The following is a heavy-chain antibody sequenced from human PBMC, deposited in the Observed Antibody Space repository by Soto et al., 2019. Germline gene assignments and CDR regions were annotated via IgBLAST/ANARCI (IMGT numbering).Heavy chain of an antibody. V-gene: IGHV4-31*03. CDR3: ARDQEAVAGTPDFDY. D-gene: IGHD6-19*01. CDR1: GGSISSGGYY. Sequence: SETLSLTCTVSGGSISSGGYYWSWIRQHPGKGLEWIGYIYYSGSTYYNPSLKSRVTISVDTSKNQFSLKLSSVTAADTAVYYCARDQEAVAGTPDFDYWGQGTLVTVSS. J-gene: IGHJ4*02. CDR2: IYYSGST.